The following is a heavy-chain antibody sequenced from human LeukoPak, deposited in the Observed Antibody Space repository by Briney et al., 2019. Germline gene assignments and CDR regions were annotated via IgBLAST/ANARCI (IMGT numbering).Heavy chain of an antibody. D-gene: IGHD3-22*01. CDR2: IYYSGST. CDR1: GGSISSYY. Sequence: SETLSLTCTVSGGSISSYYWSWIRQPPGKGLEWIGYIYYSGSTNYNPSLKSRVTISVDTSKNQFSLKLSSVTAADTAVYYCARSPVTYYYDSSGYFDYYYMDVWGKGTTVTVSS. V-gene: IGHV4-59*01. CDR3: ARSPVTYYYDSSGYFDYYYMDV. J-gene: IGHJ6*03.